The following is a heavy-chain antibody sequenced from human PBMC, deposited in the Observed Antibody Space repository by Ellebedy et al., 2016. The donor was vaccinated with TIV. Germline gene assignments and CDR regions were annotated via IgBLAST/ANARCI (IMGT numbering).Heavy chain of an antibody. Sequence: GGSLRLSXAASGFIFSDAWVNWVRQAPGKGLEWVARIKAKTDGATRDLAAPVKGRFIISRDDSKNTVSLQMDSLKTDDTAVYYCAAGTGYSDLDYWGQGTLVTVSS. J-gene: IGHJ4*02. V-gene: IGHV3-15*01. D-gene: IGHD2-15*01. CDR1: GFIFSDAW. CDR3: AAGTGYSDLDY. CDR2: IKAKTDGATR.